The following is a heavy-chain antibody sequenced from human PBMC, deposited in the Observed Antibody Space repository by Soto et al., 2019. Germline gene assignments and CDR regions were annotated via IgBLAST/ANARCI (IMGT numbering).Heavy chain of an antibody. CDR2: INPSGGDT. Sequence: QVQLVQSGAEVMKPGASVKVSCKASGDTSTSHYIHWVRQAPGQGLEWMGRINPSGGDTTYAHDSQGRVARTRDTSTSTVYMDLSSLRSEDTAVYYCSSRVKGDFDVWGQGTTVIVS. CDR3: SSRVKGDFDV. D-gene: IGHD3-3*01. J-gene: IGHJ6*01. CDR1: GDTSTSHY. V-gene: IGHV1-46*03.